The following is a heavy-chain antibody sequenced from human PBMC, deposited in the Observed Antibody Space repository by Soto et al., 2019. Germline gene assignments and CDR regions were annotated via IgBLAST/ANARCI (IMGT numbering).Heavy chain of an antibody. Sequence: SETLSLTCTVSGGSISSYYWSWIRQPPGKGLEWIGYIYYSGSTNYNPSLKSRVTISVDTSKNQFSLKLSSVTAADTAVYYCGRVGVTTVSGMYVWGQGTTVTVS. CDR3: GRVGVTTVSGMYV. V-gene: IGHV4-59*01. J-gene: IGHJ6*02. CDR2: IYYSGST. D-gene: IGHD4-4*01. CDR1: GGSISSYY.